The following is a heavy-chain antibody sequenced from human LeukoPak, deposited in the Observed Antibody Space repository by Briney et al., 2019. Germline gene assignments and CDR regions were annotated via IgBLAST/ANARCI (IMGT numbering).Heavy chain of an antibody. D-gene: IGHD3-22*01. CDR3: AKDRGYYYDSSGYYYFDY. J-gene: IGHJ4*02. Sequence: GGSLRLSCAASGFTFSSYAMSWVRQAPGKGLEWVSAISGGGSTYHADSVKGRFTISRDNSKNTLYLQMNSLRAEDTAVYYCAKDRGYYYDSSGYYYFDYWGQGTLVTVSS. V-gene: IGHV3-23*01. CDR2: ISGGGST. CDR1: GFTFSSYA.